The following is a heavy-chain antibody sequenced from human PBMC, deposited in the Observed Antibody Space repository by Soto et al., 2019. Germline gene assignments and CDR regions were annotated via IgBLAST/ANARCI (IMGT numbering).Heavy chain of an antibody. CDR1: GGTFSSYA. CDR2: IIPIFGTA. D-gene: IGHD2-15*01. Sequence: GASVKVSCKASGGTFSSYAISWVRQVPGQGLEWMGGIIPIFGTANYAQKFQGRVTITADKSTSTAYMELSSLRSEDTAVYYCARGILVVGRSWFDPWGQGTLVTVSS. V-gene: IGHV1-69*06. CDR3: ARGILVVGRSWFDP. J-gene: IGHJ5*02.